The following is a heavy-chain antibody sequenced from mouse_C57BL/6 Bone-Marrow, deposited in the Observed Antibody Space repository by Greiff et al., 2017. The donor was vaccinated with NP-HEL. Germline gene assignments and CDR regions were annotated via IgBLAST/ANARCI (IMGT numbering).Heavy chain of an antibody. V-gene: IGHV1-62-2*01. J-gene: IGHJ2*01. Sequence: LVKPGASVKLSCKASGYTFTEYTIHWVKQRSGQGLEWIGWFYPGSGSIKYNEKFKDKATLTADKSSTTVYMELSRLTSEDSAVYICARNEDRGGVEYYYDYWGQVTTLTVSS. CDR2: FYPGSGSI. CDR1: GYTFTEYT. CDR3: ARNEDRGGVEYYYDY. D-gene: IGHD1-1*02.